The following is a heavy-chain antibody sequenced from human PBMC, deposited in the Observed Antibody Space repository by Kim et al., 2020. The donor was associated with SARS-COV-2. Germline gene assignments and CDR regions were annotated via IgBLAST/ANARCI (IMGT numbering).Heavy chain of an antibody. CDR2: IITKSGHP. CDR1: GYTFTRYG. D-gene: IGHD5-12*01. CDR3: ARDPGYSGYDW. V-gene: IGHV7-4-1*02. J-gene: IGHJ4*01. Sequence: ASVKVSCKASGYTFTRYGLNWVRQAPGQGLEWMGWIITKSGHPTYAQGFTGRLVFSLDSSASTAYLQLSSLKAEDTAVYYCARDPGYSGYDWWCQVTLVTFS.